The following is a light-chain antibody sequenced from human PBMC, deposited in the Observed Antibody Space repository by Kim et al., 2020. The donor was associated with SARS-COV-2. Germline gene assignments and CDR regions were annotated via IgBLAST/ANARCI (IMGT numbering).Light chain of an antibody. J-gene: IGKJ4*01. CDR1: QSVNTY. V-gene: IGKV3-11*01. Sequence: EIVLTQSPAILSLSPGERATLSCRASQSVNTYLAWYQQKPGQAPRLLISDASNRATGIPARFSGSGSGADFTLTISTLEPEDFAVYYCQQRIGWPLTFGGGTKLEI. CDR2: DAS. CDR3: QQRIGWPLT.